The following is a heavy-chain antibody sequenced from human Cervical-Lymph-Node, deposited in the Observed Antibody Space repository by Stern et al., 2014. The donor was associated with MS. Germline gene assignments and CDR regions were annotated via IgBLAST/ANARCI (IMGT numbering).Heavy chain of an antibody. CDR2: IILIFGTA. CDR1: GGTFSTYK. D-gene: IGHD5-12*01. Sequence: VQLVESGSEAKKPGSSVKVSCKVSGGTFSTYKISWVRQAPGQGLEWMGAIILIFGTADYAQKFQDRVTSIADESTSEVHMELISLRSEDTGVYYCARLGSGYDSSYLDFWGQGTLVTVSS. V-gene: IGHV1-69*01. CDR3: ARLGSGYDSSYLDF. J-gene: IGHJ4*02.